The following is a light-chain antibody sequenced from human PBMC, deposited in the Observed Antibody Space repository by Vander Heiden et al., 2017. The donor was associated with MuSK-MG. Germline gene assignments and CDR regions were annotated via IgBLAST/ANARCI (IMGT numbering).Light chain of an antibody. CDR3: QVWDSSSDLGV. CDR1: NIGSKS. CDR2: YDS. V-gene: IGLV3-21*04. J-gene: IGLJ1*01. Sequence: SVLTLPPPVSVAPGKTARITCGGNNIGSKSVHWYQQKPGQAPVLVIYYDSDRPSGIPERFSGSNSGNTATLTISRVEAGDEADYYCQVWDSSSDLGVFGTGTKVTVL.